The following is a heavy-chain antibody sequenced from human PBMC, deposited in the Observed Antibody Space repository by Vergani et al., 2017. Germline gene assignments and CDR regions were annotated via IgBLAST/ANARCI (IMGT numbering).Heavy chain of an antibody. J-gene: IGHJ3*02. CDR2: IIPIFGTA. CDR3: ARRGSGSYPTNAFDI. Sequence: QVQLVQSGAEVKKPGSSVKVSCKASGGTFSSYAISWVRQAPGQGLEWMGGIIPIFGTANYAQKIQGRVTITADESTSTAYMELSSLRAEDTAVYYCARRGSGSYPTNAFDIWGQGTMVTVSS. D-gene: IGHD3-10*01. CDR1: GGTFSSYA. V-gene: IGHV1-69*01.